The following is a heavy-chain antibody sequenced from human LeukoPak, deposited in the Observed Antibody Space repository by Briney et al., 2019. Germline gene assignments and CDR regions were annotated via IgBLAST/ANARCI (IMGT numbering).Heavy chain of an antibody. Sequence: NTSETLSLTCTLSGGSISSYYCSWVRQPPGKGLEWIGYIYYSGSTTYNTSLKGQVPLSVATSKNQFSRKLRSLPATAPPFFSFARDSRDYYGSGFFDYWGQGTLVTDSS. CDR1: GGSISSYY. CDR2: IYYSGST. CDR3: ARDSRDYYGSGFFDY. J-gene: IGHJ4*02. D-gene: IGHD3-10*01. V-gene: IGHV4-59*01.